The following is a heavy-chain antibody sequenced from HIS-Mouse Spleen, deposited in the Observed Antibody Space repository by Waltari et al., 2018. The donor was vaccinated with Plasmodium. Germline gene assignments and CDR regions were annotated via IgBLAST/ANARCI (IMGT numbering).Heavy chain of an antibody. J-gene: IGHJ2*01. V-gene: IGHV3-7*01. CDR1: GFTFSSYW. CDR2: IKQDVSVK. D-gene: IGHD6-13*01. Sequence: EVQLVESGGGLVQPGGSLRLSCAASGFTFSSYWMSWVRQVPGKGLDEGAKIKQDVSVKYYVDSGKGRFTISRYNAKNSLYLQMNSLRAEDTAVYYCASSWYWYFDLWGRGTLVTVSS. CDR3: ASSWYWYFDL.